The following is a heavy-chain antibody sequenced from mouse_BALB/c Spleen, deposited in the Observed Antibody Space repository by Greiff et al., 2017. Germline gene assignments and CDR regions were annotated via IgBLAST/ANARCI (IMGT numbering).Heavy chain of an antibody. CDR3: ASVGLLRKNAMDY. CDR2: IYWDDDK. J-gene: IGHJ4*01. CDR1: GFSLSTSGMG. V-gene: IGHV8-12*01. Sequence: QVTLKESGPGILQPSQTLSLTCSFSGFSLSTSGMGVSWIRQPSGKGLEWLAHIYWDDDKRYNPSLKSRLTISKDTSSNQVFLKITSVDTADTATYYCASVGLLRKNAMDYWGQGTSVTVSS. D-gene: IGHD2-10*01.